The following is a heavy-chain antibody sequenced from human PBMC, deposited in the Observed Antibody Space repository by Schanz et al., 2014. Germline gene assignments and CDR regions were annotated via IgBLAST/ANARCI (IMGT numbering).Heavy chain of an antibody. Sequence: QVHLVQSGAEVKKPGASVKVSCKASGYNITSNDVTWVRQATGQGLEWMGWMNPNSGNTGYAQKFQGRVTMSRNTSISTAYIELHILTAEDTAVYYCARGRTFDYWGQGTLVTVSS. V-gene: IGHV1-8*01. CDR3: ARGRTFDY. CDR1: GYNITSND. J-gene: IGHJ4*02. CDR2: MNPNSGNT.